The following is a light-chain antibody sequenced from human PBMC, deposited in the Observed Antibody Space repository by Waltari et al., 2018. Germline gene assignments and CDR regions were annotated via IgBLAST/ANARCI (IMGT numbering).Light chain of an antibody. CDR2: YSSDLSG. CDR1: SGINVDSHT. J-gene: IGLJ2*01. CDR3: AIWHSGAWI. V-gene: IGLV5-39*01. Sequence: QPVLTQPTSLSTSPGASARLSCTLNSGINVDSHTIFWYQQTVGRPPWYLLYYSSDLSGHQGSGVPSRFSGSKDTSANAGLLLISGLQSEDEADYYCAIWHSGAWIFGGGTRLTV.